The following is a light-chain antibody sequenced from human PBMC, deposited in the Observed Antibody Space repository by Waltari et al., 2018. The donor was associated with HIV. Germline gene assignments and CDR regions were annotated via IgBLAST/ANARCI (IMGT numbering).Light chain of an antibody. V-gene: IGLV2-14*01. CDR3: SSYTISSTLV. Sequence: QSALTQPASVSGSPGQSITISCTATSSDVGGYQYVPSYQQHPGKAPKLSIYDVRNRPSGVSNRFSGSKSGNTASLTISGLQAEDEADYYCSSYTISSTLVFGGGTKLTVL. CDR1: SSDVGGYQY. J-gene: IGLJ2*01. CDR2: DVR.